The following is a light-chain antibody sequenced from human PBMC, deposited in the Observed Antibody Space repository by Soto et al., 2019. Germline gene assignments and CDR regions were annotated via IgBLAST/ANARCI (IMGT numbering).Light chain of an antibody. CDR2: DAS. Sequence: EIVLTQSPATLSLSPGERATLSCRASQRVSNFLAWYQQIPGQAPSLLIYDASNRATGIPARFSGSGSGTDFTLTIISLEPEDFAIYYCQQRSSWPITFGPGTKVDIK. CDR3: QQRSSWPIT. V-gene: IGKV3-11*01. J-gene: IGKJ3*01. CDR1: QRVSNF.